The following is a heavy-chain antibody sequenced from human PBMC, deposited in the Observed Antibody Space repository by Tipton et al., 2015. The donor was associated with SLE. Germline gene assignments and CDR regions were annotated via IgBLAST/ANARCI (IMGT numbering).Heavy chain of an antibody. CDR2: ISPYNGYT. J-gene: IGHJ4*01. Sequence: QLVQSGAEVKKPGSSVKVSCKASGYTFSSYGITWVRQAPGQGLEWMGWISPYNGYTNYAQNLQGRVTMTTDTSTKTAYMELRSLRSDDTALYYCAKARNHNYGSGSYFHFDLWGHGILVTASS. CDR1: GYTFSSYG. CDR3: AKARNHNYGSGSYFHFDL. D-gene: IGHD3-10*01. V-gene: IGHV1-18*01.